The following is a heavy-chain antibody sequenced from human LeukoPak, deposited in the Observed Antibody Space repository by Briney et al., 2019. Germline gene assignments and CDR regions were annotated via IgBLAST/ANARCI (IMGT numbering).Heavy chain of an antibody. D-gene: IGHD2-21*02. CDR1: GFSFDTYA. Sequence: GGSLRLSCVASGFSFDTYAMSWVRQAPGKGLEWVSHISDTGRKRYYTDSVKGRFTISRDNSMNTLHLQMNSLRAEDTALYLCAKDHDNGDYYYYFDSWGQGTLVTVSS. J-gene: IGHJ4*02. CDR3: AKDHDNGDYYYYFDS. V-gene: IGHV3-23*01. CDR2: ISDTGRKR.